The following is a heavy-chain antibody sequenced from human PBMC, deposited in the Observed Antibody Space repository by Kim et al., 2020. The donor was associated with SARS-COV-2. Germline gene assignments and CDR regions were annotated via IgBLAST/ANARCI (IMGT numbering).Heavy chain of an antibody. CDR1: GGSLSGYQ. CDR3: ARRLAAAGFWYFDL. CDR2: IGHSGST. J-gene: IGHJ2*01. Sequence: SETLSLTCAVYGGSLSGYQWSWIRLPPGKGLEWVGEIGHSGSTNYNPSLVSRVTVSLDTSKNQVSLKLTSVPAADTAVYYCARRLAAAGFWYFDLWGRGALVAVSS. D-gene: IGHD6-13*01. V-gene: IGHV4-34*01.